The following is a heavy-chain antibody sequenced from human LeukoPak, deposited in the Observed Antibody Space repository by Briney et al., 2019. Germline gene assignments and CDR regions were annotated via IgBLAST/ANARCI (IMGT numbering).Heavy chain of an antibody. CDR1: GGSISSSSYY. Sequence: SETLSLTCTVSGGSISSSSYYWGWIRQPPGKGLEWIGSIYYSGSTYYNPSLESRVTISVDTSKNQFSLKLSSVTAADTAVYYCARGPSGYYDSSGYYYVGAFDIWGQGTMVTVSS. J-gene: IGHJ3*02. CDR3: ARGPSGYYDSSGYYYVGAFDI. D-gene: IGHD3-22*01. CDR2: IYYSGST. V-gene: IGHV4-39*07.